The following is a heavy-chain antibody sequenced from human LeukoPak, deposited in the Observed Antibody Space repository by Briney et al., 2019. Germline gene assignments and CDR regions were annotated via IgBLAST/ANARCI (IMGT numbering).Heavy chain of an antibody. Sequence: GSLRLSWAASGFTVSSNYMSWVRQAPGKGLEWIVTIYYSGSTYYNPSLKSRVTISVDTSKNQFSLRLSSVTAADTAVYYCASHNYDFWSAYSPFDYWGQGTLVTVSS. CDR1: GFTVSSNY. CDR3: ASHNYDFWSAYSPFDY. V-gene: IGHV4-59*05. D-gene: IGHD3-3*01. J-gene: IGHJ4*02. CDR2: IYYSGST.